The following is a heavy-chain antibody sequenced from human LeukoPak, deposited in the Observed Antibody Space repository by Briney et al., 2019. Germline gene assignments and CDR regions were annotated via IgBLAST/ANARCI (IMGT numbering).Heavy chain of an antibody. Sequence: GGSLRLSCAVSGFPFSSYGMSWVRQAPGKGLEWVSGISGSGDTTYYADSVKGRFTISRDNSKNTLYLQMNSLRAEDTAIYYCAKGRGYSGSDYWGQGTLVTVSS. J-gene: IGHJ4*02. CDR1: GFPFSSYG. D-gene: IGHD5-24*01. V-gene: IGHV3-23*01. CDR3: AKGRGYSGSDY. CDR2: ISGSGDTT.